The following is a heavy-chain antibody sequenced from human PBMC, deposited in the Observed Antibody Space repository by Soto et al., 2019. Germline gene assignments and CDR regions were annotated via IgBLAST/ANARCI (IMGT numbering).Heavy chain of an antibody. Sequence: SGGSLRLSCAASGFTFSSYAMSWVRQAPGKGLEWVSAISGSGGSTYYADSVKGRFTISRDNSKNTLYLQMNSLRAEDTAVYYCAKDHQIVGATGGSFDYWGQGTLVTVSS. CDR1: GFTFSSYA. J-gene: IGHJ4*02. V-gene: IGHV3-23*01. D-gene: IGHD1-26*01. CDR3: AKDHQIVGATGGSFDY. CDR2: ISGSGGST.